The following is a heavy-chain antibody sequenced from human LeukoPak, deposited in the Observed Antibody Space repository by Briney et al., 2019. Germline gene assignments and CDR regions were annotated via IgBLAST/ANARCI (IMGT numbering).Heavy chain of an antibody. CDR1: GGTFSSYA. J-gene: IGHJ3*02. CDR3: ARYIFVGYYDSKGAFDI. D-gene: IGHD3-22*01. Sequence: SVKVSCKGSGGTFSSYAISWVRQAPGQGLEWVGKIIPISGIANYAQKFQGRVTISADKSTSTAYMWMSSLRSEDTAAYYCARYIFVGYYDSKGAFDICGQRTMVTVSS. V-gene: IGHV1-69*04. CDR2: IIPISGIA.